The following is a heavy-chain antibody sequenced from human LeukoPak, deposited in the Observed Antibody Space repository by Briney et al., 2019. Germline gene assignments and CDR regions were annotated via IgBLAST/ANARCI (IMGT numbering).Heavy chain of an antibody. Sequence: SETLSLTCTVSGYSISSGFYWGWIRQPPGKGLEWIGYIYYSGSTNYNPSLKSRVTISVDTSKNQFSLKLSSVTAADTAVYYCARGGVYSGVYYMDVWGKGTTVTVSS. J-gene: IGHJ6*03. V-gene: IGHV4-61*01. CDR1: GYSISSGFY. CDR2: IYYSGST. D-gene: IGHD6-13*01. CDR3: ARGGVYSGVYYMDV.